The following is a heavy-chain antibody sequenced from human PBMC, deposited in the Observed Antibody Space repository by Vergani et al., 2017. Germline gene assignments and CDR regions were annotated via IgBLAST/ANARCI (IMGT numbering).Heavy chain of an antibody. J-gene: IGHJ6*02. CDR1: GGSISSGTYY. CDR2: IYTTGST. V-gene: IGHV4-61*02. CDR3: ARVMYRDEASTGYRLEGMDI. D-gene: IGHD3-9*01. Sequence: QVQLQESGPGLVKPSQTLSLTCTVSGGSISSGTYYWSWIRQPAGKALEWIGRIYTTGSTNYNPSLNSRVTMSVDTSKNQFSLKLRSVTAADTAVYFCARVMYRDEASTGYRLEGMDIWGQGTTVTISS.